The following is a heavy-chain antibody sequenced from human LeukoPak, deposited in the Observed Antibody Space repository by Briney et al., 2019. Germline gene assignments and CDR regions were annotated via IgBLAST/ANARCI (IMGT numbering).Heavy chain of an antibody. CDR2: ISGSGSTV. J-gene: IGHJ4*02. Sequence: QPGGSRHLSGASPGFTFSRYSMNGVRPAPGKGREWVSYISGSGSTVYNADSVKGRFTISRDNAKNSLYLQMNSLRDEDTALYYCARDVFDYWGQGTLVTVPS. CDR1: GFTFSRYS. CDR3: ARDVFDY. V-gene: IGHV3-48*02.